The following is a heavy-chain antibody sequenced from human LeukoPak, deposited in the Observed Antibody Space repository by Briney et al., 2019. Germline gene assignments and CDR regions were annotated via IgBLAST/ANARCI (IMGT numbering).Heavy chain of an antibody. CDR1: GASISGSGYY. CDR2: IYDSGST. J-gene: IGHJ4*02. D-gene: IGHD1-26*01. CDR3: AKSGGYGLIDY. V-gene: IGHV4-39*01. Sequence: SETLSLTCTVSGASISGSGYYWGWLRQPPGKGLEWIGNIYDSGSTYYNASLQSRVTISIDTSKNQFSLRLSSVTAADTAMYYCAKSGGYGLIDYWGQGTLVTVSS.